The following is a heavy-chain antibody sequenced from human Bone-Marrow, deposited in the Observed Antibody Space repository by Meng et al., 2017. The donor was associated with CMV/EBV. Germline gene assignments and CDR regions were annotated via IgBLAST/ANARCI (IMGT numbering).Heavy chain of an antibody. D-gene: IGHD3-3*01. CDR3: ARAKDDFWSGFDY. CDR1: RFTFSRYS. V-gene: IGHV3-30*04. Sequence: GESLKISCAASRFTFSRYSMHWVRQAPGKGLEWVAVISYDGDNKHYADSVKGRFTVSRDNAKNTLYLQMNSLRTEETAIYYCARAKDDFWSGFDYWGQGTLVTVSS. CDR2: ISYDGDNK. J-gene: IGHJ4*02.